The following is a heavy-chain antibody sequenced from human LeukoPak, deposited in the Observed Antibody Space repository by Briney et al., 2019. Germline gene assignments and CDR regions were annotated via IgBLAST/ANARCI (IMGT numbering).Heavy chain of an antibody. V-gene: IGHV3-53*01. D-gene: IGHD6-19*01. Sequence: GGSLRLSCAASGFTFSSYAMSWVRQAPGKGLEWVSVIYSGGSTYYADSVKGRFTISRDNSKNTPYLQMNSLRAEDTAVYYCARDLTVEDAFDIWGQGTMVTVSS. CDR2: IYSGGST. CDR1: GFTFSSYA. J-gene: IGHJ3*02. CDR3: ARDLTVEDAFDI.